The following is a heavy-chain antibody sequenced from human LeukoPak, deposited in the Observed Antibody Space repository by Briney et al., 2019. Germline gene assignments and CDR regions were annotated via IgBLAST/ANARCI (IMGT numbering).Heavy chain of an antibody. J-gene: IGHJ4*02. CDR2: ISTSSIYI. Sequence: NAGGSLRLSCAASGFTFSSNSMNWVRQAPGKGLEWVSSISTSSIYIYYADSVRGRFTISRDNARKSLYLQMDSLRAEDTAVYYCARGSHGVAATDTAFDYWGQGTLVAVSS. CDR3: ARGSHGVAATDTAFDY. CDR1: GFTFSSNS. D-gene: IGHD6-25*01. V-gene: IGHV3-21*01.